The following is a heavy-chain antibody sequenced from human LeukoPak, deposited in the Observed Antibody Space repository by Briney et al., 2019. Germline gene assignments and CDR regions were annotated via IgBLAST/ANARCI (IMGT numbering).Heavy chain of an antibody. CDR2: INHSGST. J-gene: IGHJ4*02. D-gene: IGHD3-22*01. Sequence: PSETLSLTCAVYGGSFSGYYWSWIRQPPGKGLEWIGEINHSGSTNYNPSLKSRVTISVGTSKNQFSLKLSSVTAADTAVYYCGNYYDSSGYPAKSDYWGQGTLATVSS. CDR3: GNYYDSSGYPAKSDY. V-gene: IGHV4-34*01. CDR1: GGSFSGYY.